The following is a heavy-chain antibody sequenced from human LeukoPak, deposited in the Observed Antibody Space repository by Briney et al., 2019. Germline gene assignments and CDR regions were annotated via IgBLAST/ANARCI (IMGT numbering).Heavy chain of an antibody. D-gene: IGHD1-1*01. Sequence: PSQTLSLTCTVSGSSISSGGYYWSWIRQHPGKGLEWIGYIYYSGSTYYNPSLKSRVTISVDTSKNQFSLKLSSVTAADTAVYYCARTPYNWNPPDAFDIWGQGTMVTVSS. CDR2: IYYSGST. V-gene: IGHV4-31*03. CDR1: GSSISSGGYY. CDR3: ARTPYNWNPPDAFDI. J-gene: IGHJ3*02.